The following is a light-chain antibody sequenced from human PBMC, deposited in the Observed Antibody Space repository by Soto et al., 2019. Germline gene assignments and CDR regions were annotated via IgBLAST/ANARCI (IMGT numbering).Light chain of an antibody. CDR3: QQYNKWPPLT. V-gene: IGKV3-15*01. J-gene: IGKJ4*01. CDR2: GAS. CDR1: QSVSSN. Sequence: EIVMTQSPATLSVSPGERVTLFCRASQSVSSNLAWYQQKPGQAPRLLIHGASTRATGIPARFSGSGSGTEFTLTISSLQSEDFAVYYCQQYNKWPPLTFGGGTKVEIK.